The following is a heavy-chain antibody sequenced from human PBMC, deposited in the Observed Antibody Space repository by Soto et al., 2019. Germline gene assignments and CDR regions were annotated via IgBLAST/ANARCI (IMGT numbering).Heavy chain of an antibody. D-gene: IGHD2-15*01. V-gene: IGHV1-3*05. CDR2: INAGNGDT. J-gene: IGHJ4*02. CDR3: ARGVAGYYFDY. CDR1: GYTFINYA. Sequence: QVQLVQSGAEEKKPGASVKVSCKASGYTFINYAIHWVRQAPGQRLEWMGWINAGNGDTKYSQKFQGRVTITRDTSATTAYMELSGLNSEGRAGYYRARGVAGYYFDYWGQGTLVTVSS.